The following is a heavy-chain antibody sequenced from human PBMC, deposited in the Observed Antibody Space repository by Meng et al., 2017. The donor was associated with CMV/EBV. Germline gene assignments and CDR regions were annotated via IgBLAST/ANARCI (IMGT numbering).Heavy chain of an antibody. D-gene: IGHD3-22*01. CDR3: AKVPHYSDGPRDTFNI. Sequence: GESLKISCAASGFRFNHYGIDWVRQTPGKGLEWAAFILYDGSTQYYADSVKGRFTISRDNSKNTLFLQMNSLRPEDTGVYYCAKVPHYSDGPRDTFNIWGQGTLVTVSS. V-gene: IGHV3-30*02. CDR2: ILYDGSTQ. J-gene: IGHJ3*02. CDR1: GFRFNHYG.